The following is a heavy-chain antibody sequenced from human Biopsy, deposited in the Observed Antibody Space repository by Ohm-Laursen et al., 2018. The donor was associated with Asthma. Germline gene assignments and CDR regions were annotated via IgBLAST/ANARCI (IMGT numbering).Heavy chain of an antibody. V-gene: IGHV3-30*03. CDR2: LSYNGNNK. D-gene: IGHD6-6*01. CDR3: ARGDWYGSASNGY. CDR1: GFILSNYD. J-gene: IGHJ4*02. Sequence: SLRLSCTASGFILSNYDMHWVRQAPGKGLEWVAVLSYNGNNKYYADSVGGRFTISRDNSENTLYLQMNSLRVEDTAVYYCARGDWYGSASNGYWGQGTLVTVSA.